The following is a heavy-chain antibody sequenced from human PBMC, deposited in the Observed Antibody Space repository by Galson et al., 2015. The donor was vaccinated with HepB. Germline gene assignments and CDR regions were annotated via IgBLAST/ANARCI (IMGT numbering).Heavy chain of an antibody. D-gene: IGHD2-2*01. CDR2: INSGNGNT. V-gene: IGHV1-3*01. CDR3: ARDFGCSSTSCRNYYYFYMDV. CDR1: GYSFPSYA. Sequence: SVKVSCKASGYSFPSYAIHWLRLAPGQRLEWMGWINSGNGNTIYSEKFQGRVSITRDTSVTTAYMELSSLGSEDTAVYYCARDFGCSSTSCRNYYYFYMDVWGEGTMVTVSS. J-gene: IGHJ6*03.